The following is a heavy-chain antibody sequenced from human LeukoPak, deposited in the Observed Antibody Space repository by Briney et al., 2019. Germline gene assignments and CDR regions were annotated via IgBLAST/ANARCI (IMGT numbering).Heavy chain of an antibody. J-gene: IGHJ4*02. CDR3: TTPGGYCSSTSCYRGFDY. Sequence: PGGSLRLSCTASGFTFGDYAMSWVRQAPGKGLEWVGFIRSKAYGGTTEYAASVEGRFTISRDDSKSIAYLQMNSLKTEDTAVYYCTTPGGYCSSTSCYRGFDYWGQGTLVTVSS. CDR2: IRSKAYGGTT. V-gene: IGHV3-49*04. CDR1: GFTFGDYA. D-gene: IGHD2-2*02.